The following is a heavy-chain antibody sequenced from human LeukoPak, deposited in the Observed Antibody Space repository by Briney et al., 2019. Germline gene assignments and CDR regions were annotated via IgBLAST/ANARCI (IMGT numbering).Heavy chain of an antibody. D-gene: IGHD2-15*01. CDR1: GFTFSSYW. CDR3: ARGWRCSGGSCYRSYFQH. J-gene: IGHJ1*01. CDR2: INTDGSST. V-gene: IGHV3-74*01. Sequence: PGGSLRLSCAASGFTFSSYWMHWVRQAPGKGLVWVSRINTDGSSTSYADSVKGRFTISRDNAKNTLYLQMNSLRAEDTAVYYCARGWRCSGGSCYRSYFQHWGQGTLVTVSS.